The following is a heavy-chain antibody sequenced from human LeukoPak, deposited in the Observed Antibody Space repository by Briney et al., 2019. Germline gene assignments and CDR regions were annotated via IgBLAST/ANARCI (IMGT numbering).Heavy chain of an antibody. J-gene: IGHJ1*01. D-gene: IGHD1-26*01. CDR2: ISAYNGNT. CDR1: GYTFTSYG. V-gene: IGHV1-18*01. CDR3: ARDPIGELLTPEHFQH. Sequence: ASVKVSCKASGYTFTSYGISWVRQAPGQGLEWMGWISAYNGNTNYAQKLQGRVTMTTDTSTSTAYMELRSLRSDDTAVYYCARDPIGELLTPEHFQHWGQGTLVTVSS.